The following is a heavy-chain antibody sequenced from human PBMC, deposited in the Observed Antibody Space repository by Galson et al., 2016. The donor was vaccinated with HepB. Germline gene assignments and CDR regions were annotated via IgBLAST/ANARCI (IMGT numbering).Heavy chain of an antibody. CDR1: GGSVRSPSYY. CDR3: AREYTYGHYFDY. Sequence: ETLSLTCTVSGGSVRSPSYYWTWIRQPPGKGLEWIGYVYYNGGTNYNPSLKSRVTISLDTSKKHFSLQLTPVTAADTAVYYCAREYTYGHYFDYWGQGTLVTVSS. CDR2: VYYNGGT. J-gene: IGHJ4*02. V-gene: IGHV4-61*03. D-gene: IGHD5-18*01.